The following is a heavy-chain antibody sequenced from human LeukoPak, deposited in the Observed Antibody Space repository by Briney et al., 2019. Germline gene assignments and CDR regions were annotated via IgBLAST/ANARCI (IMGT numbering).Heavy chain of an antibody. J-gene: IGHJ4*02. CDR2: ISNTGGYI. Sequence: PGGSLRLSCAAPGFTFTSYGMNWVCQAPGKGLEWVSSISNTGGYIYYADSVKGRFTISRDNAKNSLYLQLNSLRAEDTAVYFCARDEMYGSGSYAYFDYWGQGTLVTVSS. CDR3: ARDEMYGSGSYAYFDY. D-gene: IGHD3-10*01. V-gene: IGHV3-21*01. CDR1: GFTFTSYG.